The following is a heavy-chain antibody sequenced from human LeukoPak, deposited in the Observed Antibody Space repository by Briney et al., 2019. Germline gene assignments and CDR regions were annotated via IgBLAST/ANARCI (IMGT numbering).Heavy chain of an antibody. CDR1: GYTLTELS. J-gene: IGHJ6*02. Sequence: ASVKVSCKVSGYTLTELSMHWVRQAPGKGLEWMGGFDPEDGETIYAQKFQGRVTMTEDTSTDTAYMELSSLRSEDTAMYYCATSPTNYYGMDVWGQGTTVTVSS. CDR3: ATSPTNYYGMDV. CDR2: FDPEDGET. V-gene: IGHV1-24*01.